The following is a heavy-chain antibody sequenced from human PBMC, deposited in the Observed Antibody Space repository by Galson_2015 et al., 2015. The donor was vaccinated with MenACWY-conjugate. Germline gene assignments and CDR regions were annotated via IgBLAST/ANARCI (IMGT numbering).Heavy chain of an antibody. D-gene: IGHD5-18*01. CDR2: IKQDGSEK. CDR3: AKDEVGYGPWGDSWFDP. CDR1: GFTFSSYW. J-gene: IGHJ5*02. Sequence: SLRLSCAASGFTFSSYWMSWVRQAPGKGLEWVANIKQDGSEKYYVDSVKGRFTISRDNAKNSLYLQMNSLRAEDTAVYYCAKDEVGYGPWGDSWFDPWGQGTLVTVSS. V-gene: IGHV3-7*03.